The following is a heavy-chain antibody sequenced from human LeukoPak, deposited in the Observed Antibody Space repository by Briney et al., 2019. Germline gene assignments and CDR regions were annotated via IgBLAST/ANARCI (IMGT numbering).Heavy chain of an antibody. CDR1: GGSISSYY. D-gene: IGHD4-17*01. CDR3: ARAYGDYYASGFEVAFDP. Sequence: PSETLSLTCTVSGGSISSYYWSWIRQPPGKGLEWIGYIYYSGSTNYNPSLKSRVTISVDTSKNQFPLKLSSVTAADTAVYYCARAYGDYYASGFEVAFDPWGQGTLVTASS. CDR2: IYYSGST. V-gene: IGHV4-59*01. J-gene: IGHJ5*02.